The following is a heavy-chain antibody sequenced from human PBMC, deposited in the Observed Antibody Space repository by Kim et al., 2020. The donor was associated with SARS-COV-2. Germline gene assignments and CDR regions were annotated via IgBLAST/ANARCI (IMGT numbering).Heavy chain of an antibody. J-gene: IGHJ4*02. D-gene: IGHD2-2*01. V-gene: IGHV4-31*02. Sequence: LKSRVTISVDTSKNQFSLKLRSVTAADTAVYYCARAIVGVPAAMGNYFDYWGQGTLVTVSS. CDR3: ARAIVGVPAAMGNYFDY.